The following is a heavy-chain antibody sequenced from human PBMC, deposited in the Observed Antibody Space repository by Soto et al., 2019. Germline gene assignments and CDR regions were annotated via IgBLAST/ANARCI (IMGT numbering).Heavy chain of an antibody. CDR2: IGGGGSST. CDR1: GFSFSSYA. V-gene: IGHV3-23*01. CDR3: VKDLGYCSSTSCYGPY. D-gene: IGHD2-2*01. J-gene: IGHJ4*02. Sequence: PGGSLRLSCAGSGFSFSSYAMSWVRQAPGEGLEWVSAIGGGGSSTYYTDSVKGRFTISRDNSKNTLYLQMNSLRAEDTAVYYCVKDLGYCSSTSCYGPYWGQGTLVTVSS.